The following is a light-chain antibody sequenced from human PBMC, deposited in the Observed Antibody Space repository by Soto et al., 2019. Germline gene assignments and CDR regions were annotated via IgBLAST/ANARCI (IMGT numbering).Light chain of an antibody. CDR1: TGAVTSGHY. Sequence: AVVTQEPSLTVSPGGTVTPTCGSSTGAVTSGHYPYWFQQKPGQAPRTLIYDTSNKHSWTPARFSGSLLGGKAALTLSGAQPEDEAEYYYLLSYSGARYVFGTGTKVTVL. J-gene: IGLJ1*01. V-gene: IGLV7-46*01. CDR2: DTS. CDR3: LLSYSGARYV.